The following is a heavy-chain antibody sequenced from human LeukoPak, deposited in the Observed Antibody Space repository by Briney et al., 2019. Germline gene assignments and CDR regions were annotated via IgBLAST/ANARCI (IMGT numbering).Heavy chain of an antibody. CDR1: GGSISIGGYY. CDR3: ERDPGHSPSGVYPNAFDI. J-gene: IGHJ3*02. CDR2: IYYSGST. V-gene: IGHV4-31*03. D-gene: IGHD1-14*01. Sequence: SLSLTRTVSGGSISIGGYYCSWIRQHPGKGLEWIGYIYYSGSTYYNPSLKSRVTTSVDTPKNQFSLKLNSVTARGTAVYYGERDPGHSPSGVYPNAFDIWGQGTMVTVSS.